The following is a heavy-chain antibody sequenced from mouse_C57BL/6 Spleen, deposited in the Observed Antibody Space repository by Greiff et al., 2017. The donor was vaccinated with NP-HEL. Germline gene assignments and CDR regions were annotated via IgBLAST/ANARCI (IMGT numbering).Heavy chain of an antibody. J-gene: IGHJ4*01. CDR2: IDPETGGT. D-gene: IGHD2-3*01. CDR3: TRWNDGYPDY. V-gene: IGHV1-15*01. Sequence: VQLQQSGSELVRPGPSVTLSCKASGYTFPAYELHWVQHTPVHGLAWIGAIDPETGGTAYNQKFKGTAILTAAKSSSTAYMELRSLTSEDSAVYYCTRWNDGYPDYWGQGTSVTVSS. CDR1: GYTFPAYE.